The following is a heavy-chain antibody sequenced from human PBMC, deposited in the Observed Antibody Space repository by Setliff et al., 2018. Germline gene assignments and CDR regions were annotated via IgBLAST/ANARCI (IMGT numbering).Heavy chain of an antibody. V-gene: IGHV3-23*01. D-gene: IGHD3-9*01. CDR2: ISASGDTT. CDR1: GFTFSTYD. Sequence: HPGGSLRLSCAASGFTFSTYDTSWVRQAPGKGLEWVSAISASGDTTYYADSARGRFTISRDNSKSTLYLQMNSLRAEDTAVYYCAKDISRTGYYYFDYWGRGTLVTVSS. CDR3: AKDISRTGYYYFDY. J-gene: IGHJ4*02.